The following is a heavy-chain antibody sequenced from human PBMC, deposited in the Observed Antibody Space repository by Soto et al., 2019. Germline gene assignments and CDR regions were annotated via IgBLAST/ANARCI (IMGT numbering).Heavy chain of an antibody. J-gene: IGHJ6*02. CDR3: EKDLRTTISDYGMDV. CDR2: ISYDETNE. Sequence: QVQLVESGGGLVQPGGSLRLTCVASGFTFGSHGMHWVRQAPGKGLEWVTVISYDETNEYYVDSVKGRFTISRDNSKSPLYLQMNRLRPEDTGVYKCEKDLRTTISDYGMDVWGQGTTVTVSS. V-gene: IGHV3-30*18. D-gene: IGHD2-21*01. CDR1: GFTFGSHG.